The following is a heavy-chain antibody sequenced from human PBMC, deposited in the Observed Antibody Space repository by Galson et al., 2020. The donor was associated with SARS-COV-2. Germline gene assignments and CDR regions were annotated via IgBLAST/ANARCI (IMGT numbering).Heavy chain of an antibody. CDR1: GGSISDYY. J-gene: IGHJ4*02. Sequence: SETLSLTCTASGGSISDYYWSWIRQPPGKGLEWIGFIYYIGITNYNPSLNSRVTISIDTSKNQFSLKLSSVTAADTAVYYCTSGYYDTSGLFAPADSWGQGTLFTVSS. CDR2: IYYIGIT. D-gene: IGHD3-22*01. CDR3: TSGYYDTSGLFAPADS. V-gene: IGHV4-59*01.